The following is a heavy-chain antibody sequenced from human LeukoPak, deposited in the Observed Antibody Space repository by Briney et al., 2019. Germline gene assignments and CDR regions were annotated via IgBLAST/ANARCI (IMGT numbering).Heavy chain of an antibody. D-gene: IGHD6-13*01. CDR1: GGSFSGYY. CDR3: ASSSWYRRSGYYYMDV. CDR2: INHSGST. V-gene: IGHV4-34*01. J-gene: IGHJ6*03. Sequence: PSETLSLTCAVYGGSFSGYYWSWIRQPPGKGLEWIGEINHSGSTNYNPSLKSRVTISVDTSKNQFSLKLSSVTAADTAVYYCASSSWYRRSGYYYMDVWGKGTTVTVSS.